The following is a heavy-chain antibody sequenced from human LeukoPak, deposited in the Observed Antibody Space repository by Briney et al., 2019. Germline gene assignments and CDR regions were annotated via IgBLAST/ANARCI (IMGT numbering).Heavy chain of an antibody. Sequence: ASVKVSCKTSGYTFNTYGISWVRQAPGQGLEWMGWISAYNGNTDYAQKLQGRVTMTTDTSTTTAYMELRSLRSDDTAVYYCARLDTMTTVTLDYWGQGTLVTVSS. CDR2: ISAYNGNT. V-gene: IGHV1-18*01. J-gene: IGHJ4*02. D-gene: IGHD4-17*01. CDR3: ARLDTMTTVTLDY. CDR1: GYTFNTYG.